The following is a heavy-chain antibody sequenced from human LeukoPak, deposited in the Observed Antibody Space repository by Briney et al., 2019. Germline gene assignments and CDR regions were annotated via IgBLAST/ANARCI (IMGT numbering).Heavy chain of an antibody. CDR1: GGTFSSYA. CDR3: ARDEGYSYGYSNFDY. CDR2: IIPIFGTA. Sequence: SVKVSCKASGGTFSSYAISWVRQAPGQGLEWMGGIIPIFGTANYAQKFQGRVTITADESTSTAYMELSSLRSEDTAVYYCARDEGYSYGYSNFDYWGQGTLVTVSS. V-gene: IGHV1-69*01. J-gene: IGHJ4*02. D-gene: IGHD5-18*01.